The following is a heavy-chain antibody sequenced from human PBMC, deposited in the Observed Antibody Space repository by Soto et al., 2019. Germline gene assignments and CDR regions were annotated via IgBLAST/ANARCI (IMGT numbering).Heavy chain of an antibody. V-gene: IGHV3-73*01. CDR3: KSGIVVVPAAIRDY. Sequence: PGGSLTLSCAASGFTFSGSAMHWVRQASGKGLEWVGRIRSKANSYATAYAASVKGRFTISRDDSKNTAYLQMNSLKTEDTAVYYCKSGIVVVPAAIRDYWGQGTLVTVSS. J-gene: IGHJ4*02. D-gene: IGHD2-2*02. CDR1: GFTFSGSA. CDR2: IRSKANSYAT.